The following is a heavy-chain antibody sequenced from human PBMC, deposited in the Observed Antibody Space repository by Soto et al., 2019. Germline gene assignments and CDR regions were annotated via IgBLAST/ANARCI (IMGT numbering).Heavy chain of an antibody. CDR2: ISSSSSYI. J-gene: IGHJ4*02. D-gene: IGHD3-9*01. V-gene: IGHV3-21*01. CDR3: ARDFHLDYDILTGYLG. CDR1: GFTFSSYS. Sequence: GGSLRLSCAASGFTFSSYSMNWVRQAPGKGLEWVSSISSSSSYIYYADSVKGRFTISRDNAKNSLYLQMNSLRAEDTAVYYCARDFHLDYDILTGYLGWGQGTLVTVSS.